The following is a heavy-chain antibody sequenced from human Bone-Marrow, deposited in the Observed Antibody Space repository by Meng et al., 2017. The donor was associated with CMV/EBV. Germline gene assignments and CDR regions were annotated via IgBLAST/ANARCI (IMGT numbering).Heavy chain of an antibody. CDR1: GFTFSSYA. CDR2: ISGSGGST. V-gene: IGHV3-23*01. J-gene: IGHJ4*02. D-gene: IGHD5-24*01. Sequence: GESLKISCAVSGFTFSSYAMSWVRQAPGKGLEWVSAISGSGGSTYYADSVKGRFTISRDNSKNTLYLQMNSLRADDTAVYYCVSELQFTYFDYWGQGTLVTVSS. CDR3: VSELQFTYFDY.